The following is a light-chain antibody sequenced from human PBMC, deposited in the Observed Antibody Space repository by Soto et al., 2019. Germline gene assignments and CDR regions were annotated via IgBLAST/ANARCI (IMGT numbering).Light chain of an antibody. Sequence: PGERVTLSCRASQSVSSNFLAWYQQKPGQAPRLLIYGASNRAAGIPDRFSGSGSGTEFTLSIGSLQSEDFAIYYCQQYDNWPPRWTFGQGTKVDIK. J-gene: IGKJ2*01. CDR3: QQYDNWPPRWT. CDR1: QSVSSN. CDR2: GAS. V-gene: IGKV3D-15*01.